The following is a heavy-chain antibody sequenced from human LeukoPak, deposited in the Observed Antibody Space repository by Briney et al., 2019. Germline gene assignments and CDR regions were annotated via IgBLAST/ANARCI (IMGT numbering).Heavy chain of an antibody. V-gene: IGHV3-23*01. CDR3: ARHDGWELHDYCFDY. J-gene: IGHJ4*02. D-gene: IGHD1-26*01. Sequence: GGSLRLSCVASGFIFRDYAMGWVRQAPGKGLEWVATINKNGAEMFYADSVKGRFTISRDNSKNTLNMHLRSLRADDTAVYYCARHDGWELHDYCFDYWLQGTLVTACS. CDR1: GFIFRDYA. CDR2: INKNGAEM.